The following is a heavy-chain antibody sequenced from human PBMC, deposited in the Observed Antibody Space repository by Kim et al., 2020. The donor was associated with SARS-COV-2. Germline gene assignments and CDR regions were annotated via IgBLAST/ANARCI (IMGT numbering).Heavy chain of an antibody. CDR1: GFTFSSYA. V-gene: IGHV3-23*01. CDR3: ARSYSDWHFDY. Sequence: GGSLRLSCAASGFTFSSYAMSWVRQAPGKGLEWVSAITGSGSSTFYADSVKGRFAISRDNSKNTLYLQMNSLRAEDTALYYCARSYSDWHFDYWGQGTLVPVSS. CDR2: ITGSGSST. J-gene: IGHJ4*02. D-gene: IGHD1-26*01.